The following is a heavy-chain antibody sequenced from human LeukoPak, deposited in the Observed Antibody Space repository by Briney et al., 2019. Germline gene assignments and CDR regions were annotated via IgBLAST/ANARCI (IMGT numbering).Heavy chain of an antibody. V-gene: IGHV1-8*01. D-gene: IGHD3-10*02. CDR2: MNRDSSNT. CDR1: GYSFTSYD. CDR3: ARASVHYYMDV. J-gene: IGHJ6*03. Sequence: ASVKVSCKASGYSFTSYDINWVRQAPGPGLEWMGWMNRDSSNTGYAQKFQGRVTMARYTSISTAYMKLSSLRSEDTAVYYCARASVHYYMDVWGKGATVTVSS.